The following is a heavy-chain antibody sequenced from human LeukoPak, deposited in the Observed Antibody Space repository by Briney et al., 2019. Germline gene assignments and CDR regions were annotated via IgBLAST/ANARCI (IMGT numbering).Heavy chain of an antibody. V-gene: IGHV1-2*02. CDR1: GYTFTGYY. CDR2: IKPNSGGT. CDR3: AREVTGDPYYYYGMDV. J-gene: IGHJ6*02. Sequence: ASMKVSCKASGYTFTGYYMHWVRQAPAQGLEWMRWIKPNSGGTNYAQKFQGRVTMTRDTSISTAYMELSRLRSGDTAVYYCAREVTGDPYYYYGMDVWGQGTTVTVSS. D-gene: IGHD7-27*01.